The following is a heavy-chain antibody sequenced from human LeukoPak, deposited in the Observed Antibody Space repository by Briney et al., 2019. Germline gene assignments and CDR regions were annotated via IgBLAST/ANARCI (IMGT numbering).Heavy chain of an antibody. J-gene: IGHJ4*02. Sequence: PGGSLRLSCAASGFTFSSYSMNWVRQAPGKGLEWVAVISYDGSNKYYADSVKGRFTISRDNSKNTLYLQMNSLRAEDTAVYYCARGGISWFGELFFYWGQGTLVTVSS. CDR3: ARGGISWFGELFFY. CDR2: ISYDGSNK. V-gene: IGHV3-30*03. CDR1: GFTFSSYS. D-gene: IGHD3-10*01.